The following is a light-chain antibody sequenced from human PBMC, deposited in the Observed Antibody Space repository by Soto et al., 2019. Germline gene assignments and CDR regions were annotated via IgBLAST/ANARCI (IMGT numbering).Light chain of an antibody. CDR2: SYD. Sequence: QSVLTQPPSASGTPGQRVTISGSTSSSNLGDNTVNWYQHVPGTAPKLLIYSYDQRPSGVPDRFSGSKSGTSASLAISGLQSEDEADYYCAAWDASLDGYVFGTGTKLTVL. V-gene: IGLV1-44*01. J-gene: IGLJ1*01. CDR3: AAWDASLDGYV. CDR1: SSNLGDNT.